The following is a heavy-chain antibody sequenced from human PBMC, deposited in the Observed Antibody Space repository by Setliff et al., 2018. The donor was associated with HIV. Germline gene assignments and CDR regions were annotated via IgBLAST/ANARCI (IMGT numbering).Heavy chain of an antibody. D-gene: IGHD3-10*01. V-gene: IGHV4-30-4*08. CDR3: AQAQTSVSGSYYQYLQH. CDR2: IYYSGSA. J-gene: IGHJ1*01. Sequence: SETLSLTCGVSGYSISSDYFLSWIRQAPGKGLEWIGCIYYSGSAYYNPSLQSRVTISVDTSKNQVSLKLNSMTAADTAVYYCAQAQTSVSGSYYQYLQHWGQGTLVTVSS. CDR1: GYSISSDYF.